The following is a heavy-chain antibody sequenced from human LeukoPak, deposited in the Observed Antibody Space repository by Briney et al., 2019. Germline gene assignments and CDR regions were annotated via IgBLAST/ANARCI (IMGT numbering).Heavy chain of an antibody. CDR2: ISYDGSNK. CDR3: AKDSAAGRFDY. CDR1: GFTFSSYG. D-gene: IGHD6-13*01. J-gene: IGHJ4*02. V-gene: IGHV3-30*18. Sequence: GGSLRLSCAASGFTFSSYGMHWVRQAPGKGLEWGAVISYDGSNKYYADSVKGRFTISRDNSKNTLYLQMNSLRAEDTAVYYCAKDSAAGRFDYWGQGTLVTVSS.